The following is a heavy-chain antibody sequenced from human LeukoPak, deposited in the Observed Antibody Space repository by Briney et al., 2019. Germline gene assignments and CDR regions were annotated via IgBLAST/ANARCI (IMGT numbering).Heavy chain of an antibody. D-gene: IGHD3-10*01. J-gene: IGHJ4*02. CDR2: IDTDGSST. CDR3: ARVPIWFGELSFDY. V-gene: IGHV3-74*01. Sequence: PGGSLRLSCAASGFTFSSYWMHWVRQAPGKGLVWVSRIDTDGSSTNYVDSVRGRFTISRDNAKSTLYVQMNSLRAEDTAVYYCARVPIWFGELSFDYWGQGTLVTVSS. CDR1: GFTFSSYW.